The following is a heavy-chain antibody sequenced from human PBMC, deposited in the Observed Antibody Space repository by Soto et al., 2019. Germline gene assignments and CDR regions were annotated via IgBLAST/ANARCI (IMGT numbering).Heavy chain of an antibody. CDR2: MYYSGIT. J-gene: IGHJ6*02. Sequence: QVQLQESGPRLVKSSQTLYLTCTVSGGSINSGDYYWSWIRQSPGKGLEWVGYMYYSGITDYNASLKSRTTMSMATSKIQFPLKWNSVPAADTAVYFCARWSGVGVAGMDVWGQGTTVTVSS. D-gene: IGHD3-10*01. V-gene: IGHV4-30-4*01. CDR3: ARWSGVGVAGMDV. CDR1: GGSINSGDYY.